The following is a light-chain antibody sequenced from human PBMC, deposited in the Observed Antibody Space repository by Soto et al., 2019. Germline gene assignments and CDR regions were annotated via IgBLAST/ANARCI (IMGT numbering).Light chain of an antibody. V-gene: IGKV3-15*01. CDR2: GAS. Sequence: EIVMTQSPATLSVSPGERATLSCRASQSVSSYLAWYQQKPGQAPRLLIYGASTRATGIPARFSGSGSGPEFTLTISSLQSEDFPVYYCQQYNNWPATFGQGTKVEIK. CDR1: QSVSSY. J-gene: IGKJ1*01. CDR3: QQYNNWPAT.